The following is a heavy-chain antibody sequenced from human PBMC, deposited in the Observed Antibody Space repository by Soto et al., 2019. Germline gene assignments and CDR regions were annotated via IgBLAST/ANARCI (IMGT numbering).Heavy chain of an antibody. CDR1: GYTFTNYG. J-gene: IGHJ4*02. CDR2: ITVDNGNT. V-gene: IGHV1-18*04. CDR3: ASSYSCGSYWYLDY. D-gene: IGHD5-18*01. Sequence: QVHLVQSGPEVKKPGASVRVSCKASGYTFTNYGVSWLRQAPEQGLAWKGWITVDNGNTHYAQNLQVRVTMTTATSTSTPHMKLESAGSNDTAVYYCASSYSCGSYWYLDYWGQGALVIVSS.